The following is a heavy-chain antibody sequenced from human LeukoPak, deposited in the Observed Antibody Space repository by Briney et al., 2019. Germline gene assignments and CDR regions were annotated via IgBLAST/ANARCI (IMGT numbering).Heavy chain of an antibody. CDR1: GFTFSSYA. CDR3: AKDAGEQWPVQYWCFDL. D-gene: IGHD6-19*01. CDR2: ISGSGGST. Sequence: GGSLRLSCAASGFTFSSYAMSWVRQAPGKGLEWVSAISGSGGSTYYADSVKGRFTISRDNSKNTLYLQMNSLRAEDTAVYYCAKDAGEQWPVQYWCFDLWGRGTLVTVSS. V-gene: IGHV3-23*01. J-gene: IGHJ2*01.